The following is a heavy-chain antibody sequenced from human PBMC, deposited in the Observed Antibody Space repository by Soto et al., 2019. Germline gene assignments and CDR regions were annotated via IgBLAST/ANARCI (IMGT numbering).Heavy chain of an antibody. CDR3: AREGGSGWYYYDY. CDR1: GGSFSGYS. V-gene: IGHV4-34*10. D-gene: IGHD6-19*01. J-gene: IGHJ4*01. Sequence: SESLSLTCAVNGGSFSGYSWTWIRQAPGKGLDWIGEINYTGTTNYSPSLKSRVTLSVDTPKNQFSLELRSVSAADTAVYYCAREGGSGWYYYDYWGHGTLVNVSS. CDR2: INYTGTT.